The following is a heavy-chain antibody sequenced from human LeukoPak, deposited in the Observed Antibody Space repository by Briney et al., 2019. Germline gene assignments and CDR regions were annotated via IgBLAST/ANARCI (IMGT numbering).Heavy chain of an antibody. J-gene: IGHJ4*02. CDR2: LFYSGST. Sequence: AETLSLTCTVSGGSISSYYWSWIRQPPGKGLEWIAYLFYSGSTDYNPSLESRVTISVDTSKNQFSLKLRSVTAADTAVYYCATVAVIRGVTYFDYWGQGTLVTVSS. D-gene: IGHD3-10*01. CDR3: ATVAVIRGVTYFDY. CDR1: GGSISSYY. V-gene: IGHV4-59*01.